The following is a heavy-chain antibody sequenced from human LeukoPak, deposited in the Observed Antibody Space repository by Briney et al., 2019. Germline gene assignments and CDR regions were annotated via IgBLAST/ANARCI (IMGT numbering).Heavy chain of an antibody. V-gene: IGHV1-2*02. Sequence: ASVKVSCKTSGYTFTDYYIHWVRQAPGQGLEWMGWINPTSGDTNYAQKFQGRVSMTRDTSISTAYMELSRLRSDDTAVYSCARDVQGIWYFDLWGRGTLVTVSS. CDR2: INPTSGDT. D-gene: IGHD3-10*01. J-gene: IGHJ2*01. CDR3: ARDVQGIWYFDL. CDR1: GYTFTDYY.